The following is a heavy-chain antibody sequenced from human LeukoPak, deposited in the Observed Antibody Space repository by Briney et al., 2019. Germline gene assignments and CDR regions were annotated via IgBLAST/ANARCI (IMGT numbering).Heavy chain of an antibody. Sequence: GSLRLSCAASGFTFSSYNMNWVRQAPGKGLEWVSYIGSASTTIYYADSVKGRFTISRDNAKNSLYLQMNSLRDEDTAVYYCARDPSDYWGQGTLVTVSS. CDR3: ARDPSDY. V-gene: IGHV3-48*02. CDR1: GFTFSSYN. CDR2: IGSASTTI. J-gene: IGHJ4*02.